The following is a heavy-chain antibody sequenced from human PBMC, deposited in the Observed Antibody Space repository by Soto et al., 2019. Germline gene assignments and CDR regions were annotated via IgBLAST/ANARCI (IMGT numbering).Heavy chain of an antibody. CDR1: GYGFTGYY. CDR3: ARSVYAIRPYGMDV. Sequence: ASVKVSCEACGYGFTGYYMRLVRQAPGQALEWMXWXDXXXGXTXXXQXXQXRVTMTRDTSISTAYMELRRLRSDDTAVYYCARSVYAIRPYGMDVWGQGTTVTVSS. J-gene: IGHJ6*02. V-gene: IGHV1-2*02. CDR2: XDXXXGXT. D-gene: IGHD2-8*01.